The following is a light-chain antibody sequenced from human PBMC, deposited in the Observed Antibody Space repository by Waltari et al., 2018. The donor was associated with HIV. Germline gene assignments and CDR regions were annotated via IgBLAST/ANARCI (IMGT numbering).Light chain of an antibody. CDR1: QDISSW. J-gene: IGKJ3*01. Sequence: DIQMTQSPSSVSASVGDRVTITCRASQDISSWLAWYQQKPGKAPKLLIYAASTLQSGVPSRFSGSGSGIDFTLTISSLQPEDFATYYCQEATSFPFTFGPGTKVDIK. CDR3: QEATSFPFT. CDR2: AAS. V-gene: IGKV1-12*02.